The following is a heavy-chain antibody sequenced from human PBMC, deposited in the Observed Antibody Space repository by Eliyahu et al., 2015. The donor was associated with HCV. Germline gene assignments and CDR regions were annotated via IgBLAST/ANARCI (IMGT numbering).Heavy chain of an antibody. CDR3: ASGGGGIAVTGTGGWFDP. J-gene: IGHJ5*02. CDR2: LHYRGXT. CDR1: GGSITXYY. Sequence: QVQLQESGPGLVKPSETLSLSCTVSGGSITXYYWSWXRQPPGKGLXXIGXLHYRGXTNYNPSXKXRVSISVDTSKNQFSLNLTSVTAADTAVYYCASGGGGIAVTGTGGWFDPWGQGTLVTVSS. V-gene: IGHV4-59*01. D-gene: IGHD6-19*01.